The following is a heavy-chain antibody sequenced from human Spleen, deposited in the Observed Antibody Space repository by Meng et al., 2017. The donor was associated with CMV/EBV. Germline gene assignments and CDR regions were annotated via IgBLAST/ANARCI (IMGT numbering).Heavy chain of an antibody. D-gene: IGHD1-26*01. J-gene: IGHJ5*02. CDR3: ARAPTYSGSRWEWFDP. Sequence: SGGTFKRYAVTWVRQAPGQGLEWMGGVIPLFAATNYAQKFQGRVTITTDESTTTAYMELSSLGFEDTAVYYCARAPTYSGSRWEWFDPWGQGTLVTVSS. V-gene: IGHV1-69*05. CDR1: GGTFKRYA. CDR2: VIPLFAAT.